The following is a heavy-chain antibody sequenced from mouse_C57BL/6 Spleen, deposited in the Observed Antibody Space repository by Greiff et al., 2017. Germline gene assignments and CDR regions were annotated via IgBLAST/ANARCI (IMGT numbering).Heavy chain of an antibody. D-gene: IGHD2-4*01. CDR2: ISYDGSN. V-gene: IGHV3-6*01. Sequence: EVQLQESGPGLVKPSQSLSLTCSVTGYSITSGYYWNWIRQFPGNKLEWMGYISYDGSNNYNPSLKNRISITRDTSKNQFFLKLNSLTTEDTATYYGARASIYYDYDADEEDAMDDWGKGTSVTVSS. J-gene: IGHJ4*01. CDR3: ARASIYYDYDADEEDAMDD. CDR1: GYSITSGYY.